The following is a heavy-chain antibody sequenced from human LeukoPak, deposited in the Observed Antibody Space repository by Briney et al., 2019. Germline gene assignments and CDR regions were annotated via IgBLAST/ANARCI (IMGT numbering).Heavy chain of an antibody. CDR3: AKGMYYYAGSGDY. V-gene: IGHV4-59*08. Sequence: PSETLSLTCNVSGGSISSYYWSWIRQPPGKGLQWIGYIYYSGSTNYNPSLKSRVTMSINTSKNQFSLNLTSVTAADTAVYYCAKGMYYYAGSGDYWGQGTLVTVSS. CDR2: IYYSGST. D-gene: IGHD3-22*01. CDR1: GGSISSYY. J-gene: IGHJ4*02.